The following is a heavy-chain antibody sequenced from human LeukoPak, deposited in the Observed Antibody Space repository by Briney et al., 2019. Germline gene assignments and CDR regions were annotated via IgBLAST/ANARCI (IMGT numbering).Heavy chain of an antibody. V-gene: IGHV4-59*01. CDR3: ARTNYYDSSGYFQLLNYFDY. D-gene: IGHD3-22*01. J-gene: IGHJ4*02. CDR1: GGSISSYY. Sequence: PSETLSLTCTVSGGSISSYYWSWIRQPPGKGLEWIGYIYYSGSTNYNPSLKSRVTISVDTSKNQFSLKLSSVTAADTAVYYCARTNYYDSSGYFQLLNYFDYWGQGTLVTVSS. CDR2: IYYSGST.